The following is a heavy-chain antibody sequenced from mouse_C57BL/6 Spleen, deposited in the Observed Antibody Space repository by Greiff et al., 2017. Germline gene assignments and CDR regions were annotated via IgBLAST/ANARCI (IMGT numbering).Heavy chain of an antibody. J-gene: IGHJ1*03. Sequence: EVKLMESGGDLVKPGGSLKLSCAASGFTFSSYGLSWVRQTPDKRLEWVATISSGGSSTYYPDRVQGSISIARDDPKNTLDLQRSSLKSEDTARYYCARRAVYDGYTYWYVDVWGTGTTGTVAS. CDR2: ISSGGSST. V-gene: IGHV5-6*02. CDR3: ARRAVYDGYTYWYVDV. CDR1: GFTFSSYG. D-gene: IGHD2-3*01.